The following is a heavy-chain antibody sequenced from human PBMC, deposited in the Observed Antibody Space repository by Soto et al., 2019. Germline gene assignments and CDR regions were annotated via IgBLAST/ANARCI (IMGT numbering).Heavy chain of an antibody. J-gene: IGHJ4*02. CDR2: FDPEDGET. D-gene: IGHD5-12*01. CDR1: GYTLSKLS. V-gene: IGHV1-24*01. Sequence: ASVKVSCKVSGYTLSKLSMHWVRQAPGKGLDWMGVFDPEDGETIYAQKFQGRVIMTEDTSTDTAYMELSSLRPEDTAVYYCSTDRPVGGGYDSFAFDSWGQGTLVTVYS. CDR3: STDRPVGGGYDSFAFDS.